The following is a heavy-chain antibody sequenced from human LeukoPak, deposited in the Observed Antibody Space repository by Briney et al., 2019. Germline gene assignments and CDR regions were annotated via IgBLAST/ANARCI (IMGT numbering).Heavy chain of an antibody. CDR1: GDSISSTYY. CDR3: ARAKITAADIDRPFDP. J-gene: IGHJ5*02. D-gene: IGHD6-13*01. CDR2: IYYSGST. V-gene: IGHV4-61*01. Sequence: SETLSLTCTVSGDSISSTYYWSWIRQPPGKGLEWIGYIYYSGSTNYNPSLKSRVTIPVDTSKNQFSLKLSSVTAADTALYYYARAKITAADIDRPFDPWGQGTLVTVSS.